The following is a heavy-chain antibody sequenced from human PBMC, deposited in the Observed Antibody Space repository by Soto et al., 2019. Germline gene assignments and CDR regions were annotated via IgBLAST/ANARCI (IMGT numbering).Heavy chain of an antibody. D-gene: IGHD4-17*01. CDR3: ARDPYGDYVSYEGGIDY. CDR1: GFTFSSYS. J-gene: IGHJ4*02. V-gene: IGHV3-48*01. CDR2: ISSSSSTI. Sequence: GGSLRLSCAASGFTFSSYSMNWVRQAPGKGLEWVSYISSSSSTIYYADSVKGRFTISRDNAKNSLYLQMNSLRAEDTAVYYCARDPYGDYVSYEGGIDYWGQGTLVTVSS.